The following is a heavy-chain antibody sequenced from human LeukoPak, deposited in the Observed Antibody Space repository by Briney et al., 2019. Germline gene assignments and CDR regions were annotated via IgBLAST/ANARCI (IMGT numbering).Heavy chain of an antibody. CDR2: ISSSSSYI. CDR1: GFTFSSYS. J-gene: IGHJ4*02. CDR3: AREDQRGGYDQKYDY. D-gene: IGHD5-12*01. V-gene: IGHV3-21*01. Sequence: GGSLSLSCAASGFTFSSYSMNWVRQAPGKGLEWVSSISSSSSYIYYADSVKGRFTISRDNAKNSLYLQMNSLRAEDTAVYYCAREDQRGGYDQKYDYWGQGTLVTVSS.